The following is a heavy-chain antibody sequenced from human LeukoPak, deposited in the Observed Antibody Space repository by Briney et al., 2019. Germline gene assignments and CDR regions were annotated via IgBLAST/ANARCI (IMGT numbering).Heavy chain of an antibody. Sequence: GGSLRLSCAASGFTFSNAWMSWVRQAPGKGLEWVGRIKSKTDGGTTDYAAPVKGRFAISRDDSKNTLYLQMNSLKTEDTAVYYCTTDGGIAAAGTYYYYMDVWGKGTTVTVSS. V-gene: IGHV3-15*01. D-gene: IGHD6-13*01. CDR1: GFTFSNAW. CDR3: TTDGGIAAAGTYYYYMDV. J-gene: IGHJ6*03. CDR2: IKSKTDGGTT.